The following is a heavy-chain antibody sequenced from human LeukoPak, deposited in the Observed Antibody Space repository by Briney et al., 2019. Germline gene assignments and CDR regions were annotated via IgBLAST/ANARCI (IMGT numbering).Heavy chain of an antibody. D-gene: IGHD6-19*01. CDR3: AKDAPSLEPYIAVAGYIWFDP. CDR1: GFTFSSYG. CDR2: ISYDGSNK. J-gene: IGHJ5*02. Sequence: GGSLRLSCAAPGFTFSSYGMHWVRQAPGKGLEWVAVISYDGSNKYYADSVKGRFTISRDNSKNTLYLQMNSLRAEDTAVYYCAKDAPSLEPYIAVAGYIWFDPWGQGTLVTVSS. V-gene: IGHV3-30*18.